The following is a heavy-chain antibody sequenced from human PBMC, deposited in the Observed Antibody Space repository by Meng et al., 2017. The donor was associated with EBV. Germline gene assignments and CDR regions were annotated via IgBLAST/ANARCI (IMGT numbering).Heavy chain of an antibody. D-gene: IGHD6-6*01. J-gene: IGHJ4*02. CDR2: IYWDDDK. V-gene: IGHV2-5*02. CDR1: GCSHSTRGVG. Sequence: QSALKQSGPSLVKPTPTLTLTRSLSGCSHSTRGVGVVWIRPPPGKALEWLALIYWDDDKRYSPSLKSRLTITKDTSKNQVVLTMTNMDPVDAATYYCAHIIAARPFDYWGQGTLVTVSS. CDR3: AHIIAARPFDY.